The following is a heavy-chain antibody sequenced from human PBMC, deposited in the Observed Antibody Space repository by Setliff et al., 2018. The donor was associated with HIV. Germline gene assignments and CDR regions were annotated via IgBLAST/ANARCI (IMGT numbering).Heavy chain of an antibody. CDR3: AKLDGDGLWPNYYFDY. D-gene: IGHD3-10*01. V-gene: IGHV4-39*07. Sequence: SETLSLTCSVYGDSIGSNTFYWGWLRQPPGKEPEWIGSINHSGNTYYYPSLKSRVTISVDTSKNQFSLKLTSVTAADTAVYYCAKLDGDGLWPNYYFDYWGQGTLVTVSS. CDR2: INHSGNT. CDR1: GDSIGSNTFY. J-gene: IGHJ4*02.